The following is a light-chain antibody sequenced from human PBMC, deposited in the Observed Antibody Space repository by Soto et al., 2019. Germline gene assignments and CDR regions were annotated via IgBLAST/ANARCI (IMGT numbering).Light chain of an antibody. CDR1: QSVSSSY. J-gene: IGKJ2*01. Sequence: EIVLTQSPGTLSLSPGERATLSCRASQSVSSSYLAWHQQKPGQAPRLLMYGASSRATGIPDRFSGSGSGTDFTLTISRLEPEDFAVYYCQQYGSSPPVYTFGQGTKLEIK. CDR2: GAS. CDR3: QQYGSSPPVYT. V-gene: IGKV3-20*01.